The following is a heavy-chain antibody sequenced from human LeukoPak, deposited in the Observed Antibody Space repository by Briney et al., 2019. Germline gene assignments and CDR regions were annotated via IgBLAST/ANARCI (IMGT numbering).Heavy chain of an antibody. V-gene: IGHV4-38-2*02. CDR3: TKRQGPTSGSYDYFDP. CDR2: IYHSGST. Sequence: SETLSLTCTVSGYSISSGYYWGWIRQPPGKGLEWIGSIYHSGSTYYNPSLKSRVTISVDTSKNQFSLKVTSVTAADTAMYYCTKRQGPTSGSYDYFDPWGQGALVTVSS. J-gene: IGHJ5*02. CDR1: GYSISSGYY. D-gene: IGHD1-26*01.